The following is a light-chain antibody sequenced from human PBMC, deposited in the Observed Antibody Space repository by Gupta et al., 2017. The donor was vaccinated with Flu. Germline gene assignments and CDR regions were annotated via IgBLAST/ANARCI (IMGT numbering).Light chain of an antibody. CDR1: QSVLYSSNNKNY. CDR2: WAS. V-gene: IGKV4-1*01. J-gene: IGKJ1*01. CDR3: QKYYSTWT. Sequence: DIVMTQSPDSLAVSLGESATINCKSSQSVLYSSNNKNYFAWYQQKPGQPPQLLIYWASTRKSGVPDRFSGSGSGTDFTLTISSLQAEDVAVYYCQKYYSTWTFGQGTKVEIK.